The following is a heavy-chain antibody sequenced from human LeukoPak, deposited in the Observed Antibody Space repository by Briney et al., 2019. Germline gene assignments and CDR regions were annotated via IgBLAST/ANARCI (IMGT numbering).Heavy chain of an antibody. D-gene: IGHD6-6*01. Sequence: SETLSLTCAVYGGSFSGYYWSWIRQPPGKGLEWIGEINHSGSTNYNPSLKSRVTISVDTSKNQFSLKLSSVTAADTAVYYCARVASYYFDYWGQGTLVTVSS. V-gene: IGHV4-34*01. CDR3: ARVASYYFDY. J-gene: IGHJ4*02. CDR1: GGSFSGYY. CDR2: INHSGST.